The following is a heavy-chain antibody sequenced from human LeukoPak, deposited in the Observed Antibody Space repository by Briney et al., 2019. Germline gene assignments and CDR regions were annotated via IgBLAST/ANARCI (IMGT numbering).Heavy chain of an antibody. D-gene: IGHD2-15*01. CDR1: GFTFGDYA. CDR3: TRDPRYCSGGSCYSDY. CDR2: IRSKAYGGTT. V-gene: IGHV3-49*03. Sequence: GGSLRLSCTASGFTFGDYAMSWFRQAPGKGLEGVGFIRSKAYGGTTEYAASVKGRFTISRDDSKSIAYLQMNSLKTEDTAVYYCTRDPRYCSGGSCYSDYWGQGTLVTVSS. J-gene: IGHJ4*02.